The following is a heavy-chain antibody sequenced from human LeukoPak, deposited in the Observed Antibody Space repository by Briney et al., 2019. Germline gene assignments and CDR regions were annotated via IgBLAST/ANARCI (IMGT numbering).Heavy chain of an antibody. D-gene: IGHD6-19*01. CDR1: GFTFNYYW. CDR2: IKEDGSQK. CDR3: ERYKSVSGGDF. Sequence: PGGSLRLSCAASGFTFNYYWMTWVRQAPGKGLEWVAIIKEDGSQKYYADSVKGRFTISRDNAENSLFLQMNSLRADDTAVYYCERYKSVSGGDFWGQGILVTVSS. V-gene: IGHV3-7*01. J-gene: IGHJ4*02.